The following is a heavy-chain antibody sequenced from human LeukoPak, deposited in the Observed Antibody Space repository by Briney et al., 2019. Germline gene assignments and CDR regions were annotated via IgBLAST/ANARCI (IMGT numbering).Heavy chain of an antibody. CDR2: VSDSGSIT. D-gene: IGHD6-19*01. CDR3: AKDARRTNGWYFFDY. CDR1: GFAFSSLA. J-gene: IGHJ4*02. V-gene: IGHV3-23*01. Sequence: GGSLRLSCAASGFAFSSLAMGWVRQAPGKGLEWVSVVSDSGSITYYADSVKGRFTISRDNSKNTLFLQMNSLGAEDTAVYYCAKDARRTNGWYFFDYWGQGTLVTVSS.